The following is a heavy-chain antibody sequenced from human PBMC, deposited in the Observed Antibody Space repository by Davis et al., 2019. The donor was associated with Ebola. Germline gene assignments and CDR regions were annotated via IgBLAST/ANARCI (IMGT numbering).Heavy chain of an antibody. CDR1: GASMTSGGYY. Sequence: MPSETLSLTCTVSGASMTSGGYYWSWIRQAPGKGLEWIGYIYKSGKTYFNPSLESRVTMSVDTSKNQFSLKLSSVTAADTAVYYCARSGGHNWFDPWGQGTLVTVSS. CDR2: IYKSGKT. CDR3: ARSGGHNWFDP. J-gene: IGHJ5*02. D-gene: IGHD3-16*01. V-gene: IGHV4-30-4*01.